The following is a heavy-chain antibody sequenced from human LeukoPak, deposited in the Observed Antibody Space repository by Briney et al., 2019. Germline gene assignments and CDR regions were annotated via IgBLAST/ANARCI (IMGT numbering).Heavy chain of an antibody. CDR3: ARRYCSSASCLFDY. Sequence: GGSLRLSCAASGSTFNTYEMSWVGQAPGKGLEWVACVSSGGTTMYHADSVKGRFTISRDNAKNSLYLQMNSLRAEDAAVYYCARRYCSSASCLFDYWGQGTLVTVSS. D-gene: IGHD2-2*01. CDR2: VSSGGTTM. CDR1: GSTFNTYE. J-gene: IGHJ4*02. V-gene: IGHV3-48*03.